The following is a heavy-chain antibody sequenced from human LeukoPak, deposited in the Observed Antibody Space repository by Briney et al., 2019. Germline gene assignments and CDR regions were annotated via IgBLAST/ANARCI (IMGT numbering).Heavy chain of an antibody. V-gene: IGHV3-23*01. Sequence: PGGSLRLSCAASGFTFSNYAVSWVRQAPGKGLEGVSIISGSGGSTYYIDSVKGRFTISRDISKNTLYLQMNSLRAEDTAIYYCAAKKRGSYRPYYFDYWGQGTLVTASS. CDR3: AAKKRGSYRPYYFDY. J-gene: IGHJ4*02. CDR2: ISGSGGST. CDR1: GFTFSNYA. D-gene: IGHD3-16*02.